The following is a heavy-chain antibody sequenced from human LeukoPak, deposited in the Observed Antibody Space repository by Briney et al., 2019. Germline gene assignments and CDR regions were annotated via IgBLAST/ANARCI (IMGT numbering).Heavy chain of an antibody. CDR1: GYTFTGYY. Sequence: ASVKVSCKASGYTFTGYYIHWVRQAPGQGLEWMGWISAYNGNTNYAQKLQGRVTMTTDTSTSTAYMELRSLRSDDTAVYYCARDLRDIVVVPAAQAFDAFDVWGQGTMVTVSS. J-gene: IGHJ3*01. D-gene: IGHD2-2*01. CDR2: ISAYNGNT. V-gene: IGHV1-18*04. CDR3: ARDLRDIVVVPAAQAFDAFDV.